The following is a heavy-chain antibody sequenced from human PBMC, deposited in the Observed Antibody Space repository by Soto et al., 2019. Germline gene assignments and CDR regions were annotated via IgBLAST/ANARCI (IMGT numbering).Heavy chain of an antibody. CDR1: GYTFTGNY. J-gene: IGHJ6*02. CDR2: INPNSGGT. V-gene: IGHV1-2*02. D-gene: IGHD5-12*01. Sequence: GASVKVSCKASGYTFTGNYMHWVRQAPGQGLEWMGWINPNSGGTNYAQKFQGRVTMSRDTSISTAYMELNRLRSDDTAVYSCARDRRKIYSDYDSFFYYFFCDMDVWGQGTTVTVSS. CDR3: ARDRRKIYSDYDSFFYYFFCDMDV.